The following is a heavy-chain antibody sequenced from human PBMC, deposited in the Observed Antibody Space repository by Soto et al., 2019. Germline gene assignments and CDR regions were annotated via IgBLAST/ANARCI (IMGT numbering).Heavy chain of an antibody. D-gene: IGHD6-19*01. CDR2: ISTSSSYT. Sequence: LRLSCAASGFTFSDYYMIWIRQAPGKGLEWVSYISTSSSYTNYADSVKGRFTISRDNAKNSLYLQMNSLRADDTAVYYCARVRALAADGMDVWGQGTTVTVSS. V-gene: IGHV3-11*05. CDR1: GFTFSDYY. J-gene: IGHJ6*02. CDR3: ARVRALAADGMDV.